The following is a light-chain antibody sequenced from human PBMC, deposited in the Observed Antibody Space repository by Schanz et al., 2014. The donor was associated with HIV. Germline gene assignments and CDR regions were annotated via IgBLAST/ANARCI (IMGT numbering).Light chain of an antibody. CDR1: QRISSN. V-gene: IGKV1-39*01. CDR2: AAS. Sequence: DIQMTQSPSSLSASVGDRVTITCRARQRISSNLNWYQQKPGKAPKLLIYAASNLQSGVPSRFSGSGSGTDFTRTISSLQPEDFATYFCQQSHSSPTFGQGTKVGIK. J-gene: IGKJ2*01. CDR3: QQSHSSPT.